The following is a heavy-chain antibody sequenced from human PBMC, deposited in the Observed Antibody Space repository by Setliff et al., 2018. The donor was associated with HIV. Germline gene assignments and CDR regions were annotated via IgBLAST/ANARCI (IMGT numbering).Heavy chain of an antibody. V-gene: IGHV5-51*01. CDR3: ARHRDYGVGV. CDR2: IYPGDSES. J-gene: IGHJ6*02. CDR1: GYRFTSYW. Sequence: GESLKISCKASGYRFTSYWIGWVRQMPGKGLEWMGIIYPGDSESRYSPSFQGQVTISADKSINTVYLQWRRLKASDTAIYYCARHRDYGVGVWGQGTTVTVSS. D-gene: IGHD3-10*01.